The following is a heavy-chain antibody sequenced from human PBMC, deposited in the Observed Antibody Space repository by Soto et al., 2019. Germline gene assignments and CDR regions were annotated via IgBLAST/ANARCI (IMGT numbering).Heavy chain of an antibody. Sequence: SETLSLNCTVSGGSVSSGSYYWSWIRQPPGKGLEWIGNIYYSGSTNYNPSLKGRITISVDTSTNLFSLKLSSVTAADTAVYYCARVYDFDNWFDPWGQGTQVTVSS. CDR1: GGSVSSGSYY. D-gene: IGHD3-3*01. J-gene: IGHJ5*02. CDR3: ARVYDFDNWFDP. V-gene: IGHV4-61*01. CDR2: IYYSGST.